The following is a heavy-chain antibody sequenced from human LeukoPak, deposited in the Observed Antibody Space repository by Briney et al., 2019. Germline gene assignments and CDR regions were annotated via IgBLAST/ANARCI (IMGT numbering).Heavy chain of an antibody. CDR3: ARELFFYIGSIGKYPA. J-gene: IGHJ4*02. D-gene: IGHD3-3*02. Sequence: PWGSLRLSCAASGFTFSSYCMTWVRQAPGKGLEWLANIKDDGSDRFYGDSMKGGVTISGDTAKNSPFLQMNSLRAEDTAFYYCARELFFYIGSIGKYPAWGQGTLVTVSS. CDR2: IKDDGSDR. V-gene: IGHV3-7*01. CDR1: GFTFSSYC.